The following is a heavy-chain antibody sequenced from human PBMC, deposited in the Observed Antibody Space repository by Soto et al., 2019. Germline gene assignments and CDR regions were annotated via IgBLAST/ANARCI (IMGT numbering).Heavy chain of an antibody. CDR2: ITAGNGNT. CDR3: ARGGSLDWYFDL. V-gene: IGHV1-3*01. J-gene: IGHJ2*01. Sequence: QVQLVQSGAEVKKPGASVKVSCKASGYTFTNYAMHWVRQAPGQRLEWMGWITAGNGNTKYSQKFQGRVTITRDTSASTAYMELSSLRSEDTAVYYCARGGSLDWYFDLWGRGTLVTVSS. CDR1: GYTFTNYA. D-gene: IGHD1-26*01.